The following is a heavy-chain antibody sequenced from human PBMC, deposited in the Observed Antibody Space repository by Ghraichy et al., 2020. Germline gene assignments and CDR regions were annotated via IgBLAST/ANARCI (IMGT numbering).Heavy chain of an antibody. CDR1: GFTFSSYA. CDR2: ISGSATST. D-gene: IGHD6-6*01. CDR3: TKGSISPRRFDY. V-gene: IGHV3-23*01. J-gene: IGHJ4*02. Sequence: GESLNISCAASGFTFSSYAMSWVRQAPGKGLEWVSAISGSATSTYYADSVKGRFTISRDNSKNTLYLQMNSLRADDTAVYYCTKGSISPRRFDYWGQGTLVTVSS.